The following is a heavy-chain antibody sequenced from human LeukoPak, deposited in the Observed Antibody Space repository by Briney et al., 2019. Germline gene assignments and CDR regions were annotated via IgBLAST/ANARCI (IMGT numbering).Heavy chain of an antibody. CDR1: GGSFSGYY. J-gene: IGHJ6*02. D-gene: IGHD4-11*01. Sequence: SETLSLTCAVYGGSFSGYYWSWIRQPPGKGLEWIGEINHSGSTNYNPSLKSRVTISVDTSKNQFSLKLSSVTAADTAVYYCARGATVTDHRRYYYYYGMDVWGQGTTVTVSS. CDR2: INHSGST. CDR3: ARGATVTDHRRYYYYYGMDV. V-gene: IGHV4-34*01.